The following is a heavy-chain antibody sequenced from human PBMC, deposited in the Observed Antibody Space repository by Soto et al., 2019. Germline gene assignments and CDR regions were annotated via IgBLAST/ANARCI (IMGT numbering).Heavy chain of an antibody. CDR1: GFTFSRYA. V-gene: IGHV3-23*01. D-gene: IGHD3-9*01. J-gene: IGHJ4*02. CDR2: ISGSGGST. CDR3: AKPPHYDILTGYYFDY. Sequence: EVQLLESGGGLVQPGGSLRLSCAASGFTFSRYAMSWVRQAPGKGLEWVSAISGSGGSTYYADSVKGRFTISRDNSKNTLYLQMNSLRVEDTAVYYCAKPPHYDILTGYYFDYWGQGTLVTVSS.